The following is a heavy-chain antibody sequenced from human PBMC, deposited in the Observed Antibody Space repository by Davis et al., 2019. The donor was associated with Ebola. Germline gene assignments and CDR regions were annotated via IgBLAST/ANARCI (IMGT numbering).Heavy chain of an antibody. CDR2: ISTYNGDT. V-gene: IGHV1-18*04. Sequence: AASVKVSCKTSGYTFTTYAISWVRQAPGQGLEWMGWISTYNGDTNYAQKFQGRVTMTTDTSTSTAYMELRSLRSDDTAVYYCARDLGGITMVRGVLDYWGQGTLVTVSS. J-gene: IGHJ4*02. D-gene: IGHD3-10*01. CDR3: ARDLGGITMVRGVLDY. CDR1: GYTFTTYA.